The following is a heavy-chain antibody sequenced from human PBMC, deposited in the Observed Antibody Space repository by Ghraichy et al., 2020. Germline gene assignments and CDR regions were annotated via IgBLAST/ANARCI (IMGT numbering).Heavy chain of an antibody. Sequence: GGSLRLSCAASGFTFSSYWMSWVRQAPGKGLEWVANIKQDGSEKYYVDSVKGRFTISRDNAKNSLYLQMNSLRAEDTAVYYCARDPVVVPAAHKLPQKRDDAFDIWGQGTMVTVSS. D-gene: IGHD2-2*01. CDR2: IKQDGSEK. J-gene: IGHJ3*02. V-gene: IGHV3-7*03. CDR3: ARDPVVVPAAHKLPQKRDDAFDI. CDR1: GFTFSSYW.